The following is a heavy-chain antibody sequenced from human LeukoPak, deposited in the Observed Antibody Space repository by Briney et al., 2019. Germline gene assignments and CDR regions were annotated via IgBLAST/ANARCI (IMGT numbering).Heavy chain of an antibody. Sequence: PSETLSLTCTVSGGSISPYYWSWIRQPPGKGLEWIGYVSYSGSTNYNPSLRSRGTISVDTSKNQFSLKLSSVTAADTAVYYCVNSGYTHWYFDLWGRGTPVTVSS. CDR3: VNSGYTHWYFDL. D-gene: IGHD3-22*01. CDR2: VSYSGST. J-gene: IGHJ2*01. CDR1: GGSISPYY. V-gene: IGHV4-59*01.